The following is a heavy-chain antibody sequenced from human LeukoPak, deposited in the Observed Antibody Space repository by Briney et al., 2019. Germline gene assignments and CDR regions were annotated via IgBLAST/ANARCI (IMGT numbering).Heavy chain of an antibody. Sequence: ASVKVSCKASGYTFTGYYMHWVRQAPGQGLEWMGWINPNSGGTNYAQKFQGRVTMTRDTSISTAYMELSRLRSDDTAVYYCARVDTRSNIFGVVIPQVLLWFGELSSYYYYMDVWGKGTTVTVSS. CDR1: GYTFTGYY. CDR2: INPNSGGT. CDR3: ARVDTRSNIFGVVIPQVLLWFGELSSYYYYMDV. D-gene: IGHD3-10*01. J-gene: IGHJ6*03. V-gene: IGHV1-2*02.